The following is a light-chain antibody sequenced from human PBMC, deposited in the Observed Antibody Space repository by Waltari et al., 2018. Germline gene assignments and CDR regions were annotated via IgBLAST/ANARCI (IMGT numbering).Light chain of an antibody. J-gene: IGLJ1*01. CDR1: SSNIWESYD. CDR2: VNN. Sequence: QSVLTQPPSVSGATGQRVTTTCTWNSSNIWESYDLHWYQQCPATAPNLLIYVNNNRPSGVPDRFSGSKSGTSASPAITGLQAEDEADYYCQSCDSSLSGSFVFGTGTKFTVL. CDR3: QSCDSSLSGSFV. V-gene: IGLV1-40*01.